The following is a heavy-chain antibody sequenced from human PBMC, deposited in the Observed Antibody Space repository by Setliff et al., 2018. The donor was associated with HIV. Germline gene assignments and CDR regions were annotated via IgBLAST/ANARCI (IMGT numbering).Heavy chain of an antibody. CDR2: IYYTGRN. D-gene: IGHD3-3*01. CDR3: VRHLLDYNFWSGYSTQNCFNY. V-gene: IGHV4-59*08. Sequence: SETLSLTCSVSGGSIDNYYWSWIRQSPGKGLEWIGHIYYTGRNNYNPSLQSRVNMSVDTSKNQLSLNLTSVTAADTAIYYCVRHLLDYNFWSGYSTQNCFNYWGQGALVTVSS. J-gene: IGHJ4*02. CDR1: GGSIDNYY.